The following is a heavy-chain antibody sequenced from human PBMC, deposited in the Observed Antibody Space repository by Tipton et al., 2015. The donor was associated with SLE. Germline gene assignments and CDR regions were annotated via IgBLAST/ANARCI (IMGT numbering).Heavy chain of an antibody. J-gene: IGHJ6*02. V-gene: IGHV4-34*01. CDR1: GGSFSGYY. D-gene: IGHD6-13*01. Sequence: TLSLTCAVYGGSFSGYYWSWIRQPPGKGLEWIGEINHSGSTNYNPSLKSRVTISVDTSKNQFSLKLTSVTAADTAVYYCARGDSAYSSSWFYFYYGMDVWGQGTTVTVSS. CDR2: INHSGST. CDR3: ARGDSAYSSSWFYFYYGMDV.